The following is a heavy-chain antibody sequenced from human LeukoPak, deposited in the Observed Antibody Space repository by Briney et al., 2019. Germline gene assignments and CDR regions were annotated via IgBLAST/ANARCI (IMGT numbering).Heavy chain of an antibody. CDR2: IYYSGST. D-gene: IGHD3-9*01. Sequence: PSETLSLTCTVSGGSISSSSYYWGWIRQPPGKGLEWIGRIYYSGSTYYNPSLKSRVTISVDTSKNQFSLKLSSVTAADTAVYYCARRNYDILTGATPTHYYYMDVWGKGTTVTISS. CDR1: GGSISSSSYY. V-gene: IGHV4-39*01. J-gene: IGHJ6*03. CDR3: ARRNYDILTGATPTHYYYMDV.